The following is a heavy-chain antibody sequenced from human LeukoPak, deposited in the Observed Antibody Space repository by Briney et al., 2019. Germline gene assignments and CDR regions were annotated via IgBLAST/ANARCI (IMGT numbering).Heavy chain of an antibody. V-gene: IGHV3-23*01. CDR2: ITGSGGST. CDR3: ANLQSVDY. J-gene: IGHJ4*02. CDR1: GFTFSDYA. D-gene: IGHD4-11*01. Sequence: EGSLRLSCAASGFTFSDYAMSWVRQAPGKGLEWVSAITGSGGSTYYADSVKGRFTISRDNSKNTLSLQMNSLRAEDTAVYYCANLQSVDYWGQGTLVTVSS.